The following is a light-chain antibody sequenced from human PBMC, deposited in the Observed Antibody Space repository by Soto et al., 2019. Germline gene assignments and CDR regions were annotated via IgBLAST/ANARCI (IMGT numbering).Light chain of an antibody. J-gene: IGKJ5*01. CDR2: AAS. CDR1: RSISSY. V-gene: IGKV1-39*01. CDR3: QQSYSTPSIT. Sequence: DIQMTQSPTSLSASVRDRVTISCRASRSISSYLNWYQQKPGKAPKLLIYAASSLQSGVPSRFSGSGSGTDFTLTISSLQPEDFATYYCQQSYSTPSITFGQGTRLETK.